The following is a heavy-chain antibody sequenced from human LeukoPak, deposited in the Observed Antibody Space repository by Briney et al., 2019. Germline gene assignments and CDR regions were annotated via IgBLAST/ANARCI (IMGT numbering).Heavy chain of an antibody. J-gene: IGHJ6*03. V-gene: IGHV3-21*01. Sequence: GGSLRLSCAASGFTFSSYSMNWVRQAPGKGLEWVSSISSSSSYIYYADSVKGRFTISRDNAKTSLYLQMNSLRAEDTAVYYCARDPVVAAYYYYMDVWGKGTTVTVSS. CDR2: ISSSSSYI. CDR1: GFTFSSYS. CDR3: ARDPVVAAYYYYMDV. D-gene: IGHD2-15*01.